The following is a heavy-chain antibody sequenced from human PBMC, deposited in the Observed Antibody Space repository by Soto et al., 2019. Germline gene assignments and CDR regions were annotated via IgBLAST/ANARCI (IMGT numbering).Heavy chain of an antibody. V-gene: IGHV4-39*01. Sequence: SETLSLTCTVSGGSISSSSYYWGWIRQPPGKGLEWIGSIYYSGSTYYNPSLKSRVTISVDTSKNQFSLKLSSVTAADTALYYCARHLSMIVVVIQGRWFDPWGQGTLVTVSS. CDR2: IYYSGST. CDR3: ARHLSMIVVVIQGRWFDP. CDR1: GGSISSSSYY. D-gene: IGHD3-22*01. J-gene: IGHJ5*02.